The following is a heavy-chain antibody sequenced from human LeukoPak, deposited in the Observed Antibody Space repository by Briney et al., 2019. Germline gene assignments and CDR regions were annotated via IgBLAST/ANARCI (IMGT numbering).Heavy chain of an antibody. Sequence: GASVKVSCKASGYTFSDYYVQWVRQAPGQGLEWMGWINPDSGVTNFVQKFQGRVTMTREKSISTAYMELTSLRFDDTAVYYCARVSWAAGGLGSWGQGTLVTVSP. CDR3: ARVSWAAGGLGS. CDR2: INPDSGVT. V-gene: IGHV1-2*02. CDR1: GYTFSDYY. D-gene: IGHD6-13*01. J-gene: IGHJ5*02.